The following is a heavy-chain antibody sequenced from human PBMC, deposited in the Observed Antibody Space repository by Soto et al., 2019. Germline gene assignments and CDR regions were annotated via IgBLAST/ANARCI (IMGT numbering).Heavy chain of an antibody. J-gene: IGHJ6*02. V-gene: IGHV3-30*18. D-gene: IGHD6-25*01. CDR3: AKDRRPNYYYGMDV. Sequence: QVQLVESGGGVVQPGRSLRLSCAASGFTFSSYGMHWVRQAPGKGLEWVAVISYDGSNKYYADSVKGRFTISRDNSKNKLYLQMNSLRAEDTAVYYCAKDRRPNYYYGMDVWGQGTTVNVSS. CDR1: GFTFSSYG. CDR2: ISYDGSNK.